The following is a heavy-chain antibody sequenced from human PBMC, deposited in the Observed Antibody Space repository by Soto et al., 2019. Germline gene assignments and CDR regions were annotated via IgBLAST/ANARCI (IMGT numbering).Heavy chain of an antibody. CDR1: GFSFGSSW. D-gene: IGHD3-10*02. Sequence: EVQLVESGGGLVQPGGSLRLSCVASGFSFGSSWMTWVRQAPGKGLEWVANIKKDGSQISYLDYVRGRFTISSDNAKNHLYLQMNILGDEDKDLYSCATAVFADSSILYLDDFYVWGQGTMVTVPS. V-gene: IGHV3-7*05. CDR3: ATAVFADSSILYLDDFYV. J-gene: IGHJ3*01. CDR2: IKKDGSQI.